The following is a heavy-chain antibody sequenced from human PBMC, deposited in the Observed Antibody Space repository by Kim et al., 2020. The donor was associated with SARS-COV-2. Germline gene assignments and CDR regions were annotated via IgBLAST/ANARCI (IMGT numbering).Heavy chain of an antibody. CDR3: ATGAAAGKSNWFDP. D-gene: IGHD6-13*01. V-gene: IGHV1-24*01. CDR2: FDPDDGET. J-gene: IGHJ5*02. CDR1: GYTLTELS. Sequence: ASVKVSCKVSGYTLTELSMHWVRQAPGKGLEWMGGFDPDDGETIYAQKFQGRVTMTEDTSTDTAYMELSSLRSEDTAVYYCATGAAAGKSNWFDPWGQGTLVTVSS.